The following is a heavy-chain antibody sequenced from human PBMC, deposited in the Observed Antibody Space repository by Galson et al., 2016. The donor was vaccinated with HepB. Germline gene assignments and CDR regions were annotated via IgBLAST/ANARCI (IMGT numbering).Heavy chain of an antibody. Sequence: SLRLSCAASGFTFSSYWMPWVRQAPGKGLVWVSRINSDGSSTSYADSVKGRFTISRDNAKNTLYLQMNSLRAEDTAVYYCAKAYGSGSSFYYYYGMDVWGQGTTVTVSS. V-gene: IGHV3-74*01. CDR2: INSDGSST. CDR3: AKAYGSGSSFYYYYGMDV. D-gene: IGHD3-10*01. CDR1: GFTFSSYW. J-gene: IGHJ6*02.